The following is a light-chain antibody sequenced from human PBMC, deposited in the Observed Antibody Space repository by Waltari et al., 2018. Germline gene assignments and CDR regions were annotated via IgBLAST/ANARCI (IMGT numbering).Light chain of an antibody. CDR2: GAS. V-gene: IGKV3-20*01. J-gene: IGKJ4*01. Sequence: EIVLTQSPGTLSLSPGERATLSCRASQTVRSTYLAWYQQQPGQAHTLLIYGASSRATGIPDRFSGSGSGTDFSLTISSLEPEDFAVYYCQQYDISPLTFGGGTKVEIK. CDR3: QQYDISPLT. CDR1: QTVRSTY.